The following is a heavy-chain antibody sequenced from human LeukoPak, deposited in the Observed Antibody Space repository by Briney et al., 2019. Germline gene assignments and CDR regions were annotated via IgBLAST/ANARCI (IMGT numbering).Heavy chain of an antibody. J-gene: IGHJ4*02. CDR3: ARLIRYFDWFPFDY. CDR2: IYTSGST. V-gene: IGHV4-4*07. CDR1: NDPISSYY. D-gene: IGHD3-9*01. Sequence: SETLSLTCTVSNDPISSYYWSWIRQPAGEGLEWIGRIYTSGSTNYNPSLKSRVTISVDTSKNQFSLKLSSVTAADTAVYYCARLIRYFDWFPFDYWGQGTLVTVSS.